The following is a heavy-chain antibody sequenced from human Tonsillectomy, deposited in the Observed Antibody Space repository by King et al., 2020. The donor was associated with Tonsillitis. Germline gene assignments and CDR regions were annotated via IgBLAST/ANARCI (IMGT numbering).Heavy chain of an antibody. Sequence: QLVQSGAEVKKPGASVKVSCKASGYTFIDYYMHWVRQAPGQGLEWMGWINSKSGDTNYAQTFQGRVTMTRDTSINTVYMELNRLRSDDTAVYYCARGHRSTVVVVAATLSVDYWGQGTLGTVSS. J-gene: IGHJ4*02. V-gene: IGHV1-2*02. CDR1: GYTFIDYY. CDR3: ARGHRSTVVVVAATLSVDY. D-gene: IGHD2-15*01. CDR2: INSKSGDT.